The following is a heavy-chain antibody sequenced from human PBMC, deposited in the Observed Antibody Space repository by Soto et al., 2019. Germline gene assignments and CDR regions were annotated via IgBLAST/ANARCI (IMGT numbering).Heavy chain of an antibody. J-gene: IGHJ4*02. CDR2: ISASGDAT. Sequence: HPGGSLRLSCAASGFTFSDFGMSWVRQAPGKGLEWVSVISASGDATYYAASVKGRFTLSRDNSKNTLHLQMNSLTVADTAVYYCAKKVTIYAVDPADYWGQGTQVTVSS. D-gene: IGHD3-3*01. V-gene: IGHV3-23*01. CDR3: AKKVTIYAVDPADY. CDR1: GFTFSDFG.